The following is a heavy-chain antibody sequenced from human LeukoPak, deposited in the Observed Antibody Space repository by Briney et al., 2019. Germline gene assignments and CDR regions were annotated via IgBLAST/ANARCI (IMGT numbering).Heavy chain of an antibody. Sequence: GGSLRLSCSASGFTFSTYAMHWARQAPGKGLEYVSAISADGYATYSADSVKGRFTISRDNAKNTLYLQMNSLRAEDTAVYYCAKDQGQAVVPRRFDYWGQGTLVTVSS. J-gene: IGHJ4*02. CDR1: GFTFSTYA. CDR3: AKDQGQAVVPRRFDY. D-gene: IGHD2-2*01. V-gene: IGHV3-64*04. CDR2: ISADGYAT.